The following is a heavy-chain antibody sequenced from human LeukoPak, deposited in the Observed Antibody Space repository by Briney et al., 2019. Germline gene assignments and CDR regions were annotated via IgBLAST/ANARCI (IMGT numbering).Heavy chain of an antibody. V-gene: IGHV1-18*01. D-gene: IGHD5-24*01. CDR1: GYTFTSYG. CDR3: ARGGRWLQSDPLFDY. CDR2: ISAYNGNT. J-gene: IGHJ4*02. Sequence: RASVTVSCKASGYTFTSYGISWGRQAPGQGLEWMGWISAYNGNTNYAQKLQGRVTMTTDTSTSTAYMELRSLRSDDTAVYYCARGGRWLQSDPLFDYWGQGTLVTVSS.